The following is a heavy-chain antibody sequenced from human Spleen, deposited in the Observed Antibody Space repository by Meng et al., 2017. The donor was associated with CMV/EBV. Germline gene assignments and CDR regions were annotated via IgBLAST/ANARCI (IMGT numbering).Heavy chain of an antibody. CDR3: AKDPNSSSWNWFDP. V-gene: IGHV3-7*03. CDR1: GFTVSSNY. CDR2: IKQDESEI. J-gene: IGHJ5*02. D-gene: IGHD6-13*01. Sequence: GESLKISCAASGFTVSSNYMSWVRQAPGKGLEWVGNIKQDESEIQYVGSVKGRFTITRDNAKNSLFLQMNSLRAEDTAVYYCAKDPNSSSWNWFDPWGQGTLVTVSS.